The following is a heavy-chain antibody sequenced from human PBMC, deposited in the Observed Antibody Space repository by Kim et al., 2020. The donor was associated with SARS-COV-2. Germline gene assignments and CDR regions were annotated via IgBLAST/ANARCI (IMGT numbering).Heavy chain of an antibody. J-gene: IGHJ6*02. CDR1: GFTFSSYG. CDR3: AKERGVTIFGVVHGMDV. V-gene: IGHV3-30*18. D-gene: IGHD3-3*01. CDR2: ISYDGSNK. Sequence: GGSLRLSCAASGFTFSSYGMHWVRQAPGKGLEWVAVISYDGSNKYYADSVKGRFTISRDNSKNTLYLQMNSLRAEDTAVYYCAKERGVTIFGVVHGMDVWGQGTTVTVSS.